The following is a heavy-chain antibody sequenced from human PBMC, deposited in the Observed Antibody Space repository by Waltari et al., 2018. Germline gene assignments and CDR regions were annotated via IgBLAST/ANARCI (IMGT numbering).Heavy chain of an antibody. Sequence: QVQLVQSGSEVKKPGSSVKVSCKASGDTSRNYGINWVRQAPGQGLEWMGRIIPVFATVFYAQKFERRLTITADRPTATAYMELTSLRSEDTAVYYCAKDGGSSWLSFMDVWGKGTTVTISS. J-gene: IGHJ6*03. D-gene: IGHD6-13*01. CDR3: AKDGGSSWLSFMDV. V-gene: IGHV1-69*13. CDR1: GDTSRNYG. CDR2: IIPVFATV.